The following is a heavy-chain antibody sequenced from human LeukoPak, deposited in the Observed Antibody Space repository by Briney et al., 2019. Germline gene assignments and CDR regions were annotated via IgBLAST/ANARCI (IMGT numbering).Heavy chain of an antibody. V-gene: IGHV1-2*04. D-gene: IGHD1-26*01. J-gene: IGHJ4*02. CDR3: ARGRDSGSYRAFDY. Sequence: GASVKVSCKASGYTFTGYCMHWVRQAPGQGLEWMGWINPNSGGTNYAQKFQGWVTMTRDTSISTAYMELSRLRSDDTAVYYCARGRDSGSYRAFDYWGQGTLVTVSS. CDR1: GYTFTGYC. CDR2: INPNSGGT.